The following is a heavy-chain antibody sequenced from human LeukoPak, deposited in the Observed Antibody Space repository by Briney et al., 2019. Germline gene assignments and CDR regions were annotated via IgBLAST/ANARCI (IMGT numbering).Heavy chain of an antibody. CDR1: GYTFTSNY. CDR3: ARDEWFDP. Sequence: GASVKVSCKASGYTFTSNYIHWVRQAPGQGLEWMGMIYPRDGSTSYAQKFQGRVTVTRDTSTSTVHMELSGLRSEDTAVYYCARDEWFDPWGQGTLVTVSS. CDR2: IYPRDGST. J-gene: IGHJ5*02. V-gene: IGHV1-46*01.